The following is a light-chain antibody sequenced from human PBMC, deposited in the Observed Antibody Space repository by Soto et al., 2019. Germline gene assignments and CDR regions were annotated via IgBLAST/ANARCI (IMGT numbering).Light chain of an antibody. J-gene: IGLJ2*01. Sequence: QSVLTQPPSASGTPGQRVTISCSGSSSNIGSNYVYWYQQVPGTAPKLLIYRNNQRPSEVPDRFSGSKSGTSASLAISGLRSEDEADYYCAGWDDSLSGVVFGGGTKLTVL. V-gene: IGLV1-47*01. CDR2: RNN. CDR1: SSNIGSNY. CDR3: AGWDDSLSGVV.